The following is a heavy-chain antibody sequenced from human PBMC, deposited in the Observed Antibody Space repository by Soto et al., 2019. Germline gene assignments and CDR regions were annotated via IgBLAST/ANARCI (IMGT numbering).Heavy chain of an antibody. CDR1: GYTFNSYG. CDR3: ARDPRTYYYDSSGSPIDY. J-gene: IGHJ4*02. D-gene: IGHD3-22*01. CDR2: ISVYSGNT. V-gene: IGHV1-18*01. Sequence: VASVKVSCKASGYTFNSYGISWVRQAPGQGLEWMGRISVYSGNTNYAQKVEGRVTLTADTATSTAYMELRSLRTDDTAVYYCARDPRTYYYDSSGSPIDYWGPGTVVTVS.